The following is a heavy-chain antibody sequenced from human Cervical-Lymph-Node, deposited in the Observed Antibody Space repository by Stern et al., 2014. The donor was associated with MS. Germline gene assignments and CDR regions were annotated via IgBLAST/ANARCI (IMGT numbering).Heavy chain of an antibody. D-gene: IGHD6-19*01. J-gene: IGHJ4*02. CDR1: GYTFNSYY. CDR3: ARARSLYSSGWYLWY. Sequence: QVQLVQSGAEVKKPGASVKVSCKASGYTFNSYYMHWVRQTPGQGLEWMGIIHPSGASTRYDQKLQGRVTMTQDTSNRHVYMVPRSLRSEDTAVYYCARARSLYSSGWYLWYWGQGTLVTVSS. V-gene: IGHV1-46*02. CDR2: IHPSGAST.